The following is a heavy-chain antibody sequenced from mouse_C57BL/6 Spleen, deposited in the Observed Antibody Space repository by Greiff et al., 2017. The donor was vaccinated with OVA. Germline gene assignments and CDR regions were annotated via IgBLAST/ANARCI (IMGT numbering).Heavy chain of an antibody. Sequence: EVKLVESGPGLVKPSQSLSLTCSVTGYSITSGYYWNWIRQFPGNKLEWMGYISYDGSNNYNPSLKNRISITRDTSKNQFFLKLNSVTTEDTATYYCAIKGYGSKGYYFDYWGQGTTLTVSS. J-gene: IGHJ2*01. CDR2: ISYDGSN. D-gene: IGHD1-1*01. CDR1: GYSITSGYY. V-gene: IGHV3-6*01. CDR3: AIKGYGSKGYYFDY.